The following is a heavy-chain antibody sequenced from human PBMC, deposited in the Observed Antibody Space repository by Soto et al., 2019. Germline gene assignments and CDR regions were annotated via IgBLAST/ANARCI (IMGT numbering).Heavy chain of an antibody. D-gene: IGHD3-9*01. J-gene: IGHJ6*02. CDR2: INAGNGNT. V-gene: IGHV1-3*01. CDR1: GYTFTSYA. CDR3: AGTTEYDILTGYYYYYGMDV. Sequence: SVKVSCKASGYTFTSYAMHWVRQAPGQRLEWMGWINAGNGNTKYSQKFQGRGTITRDTSASTAYMELSSLRSEDTAVYYCAGTTEYDILTGYYYYYGMDVWGQGTTVTVSS.